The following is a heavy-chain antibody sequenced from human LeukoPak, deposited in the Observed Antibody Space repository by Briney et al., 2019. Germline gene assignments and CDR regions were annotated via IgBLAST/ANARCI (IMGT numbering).Heavy chain of an antibody. Sequence: SETLSLTCTVSGGSISSGDYYWGWIRQPPGKGLEWIGNIYYSGSTYYNPSLKSRVTISVDTSKNQFSLKLSSVTAADTAVYYCARARYVNSFYAFDIWGQGTLVTVSS. J-gene: IGHJ3*02. V-gene: IGHV4-30-4*01. D-gene: IGHD3-9*01. CDR2: IYYSGST. CDR3: ARARYVNSFYAFDI. CDR1: GGSISSGDYY.